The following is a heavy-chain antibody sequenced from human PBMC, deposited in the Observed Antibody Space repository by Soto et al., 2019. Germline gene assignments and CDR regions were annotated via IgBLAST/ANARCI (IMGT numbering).Heavy chain of an antibody. CDR3: ARDVTTRTSTYYYAMDV. D-gene: IGHD4-4*01. Sequence: PSETLSLTCTVSGGSINSGGYYWNWIRQHPGKGLEWLGYLYYRGNTYYNPPLKSRITISGDTSKNQFSLKLSSVTAADTAVYYCARDVTTRTSTYYYAMDVWGQGTTVTVSS. J-gene: IGHJ6*02. V-gene: IGHV4-31*03. CDR1: GGSINSGGYY. CDR2: LYYRGNT.